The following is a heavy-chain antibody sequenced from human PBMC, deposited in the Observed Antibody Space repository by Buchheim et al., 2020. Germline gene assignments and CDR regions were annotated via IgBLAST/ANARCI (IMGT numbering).Heavy chain of an antibody. D-gene: IGHD2/OR15-2a*01. CDR3: ARGFSDTTTYFDAY. Sequence: EVQLLESGGDLVQPGGSLRLSCAASGFTFSSYGMSWVRQAPGKGLEWVAGISCGGGRKYYADSVKGRFTISRDNSKNSLYLQMNGLRAEETAIYVCARGFSDTTTYFDAYGGQGTL. CDR1: GFTFSSYG. J-gene: IGHJ4*02. CDR2: ISCGGGRK. V-gene: IGHV3-23*01.